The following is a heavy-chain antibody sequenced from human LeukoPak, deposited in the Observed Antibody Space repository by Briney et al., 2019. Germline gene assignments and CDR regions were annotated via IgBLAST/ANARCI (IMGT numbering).Heavy chain of an antibody. Sequence: GGSLRLSCAASGFTFSNYNMNWVRQAPGKGLEWVSAISGSDDDTYYADSVKGRFTISRDNSKNTLYLQMNSLRAEDTAVYYCAKSFYYYYYMDVWGRGTTVTVSS. J-gene: IGHJ6*03. CDR3: AKSFYYYYYMDV. CDR2: ISGSDDDT. CDR1: GFTFSNYN. V-gene: IGHV3-23*01.